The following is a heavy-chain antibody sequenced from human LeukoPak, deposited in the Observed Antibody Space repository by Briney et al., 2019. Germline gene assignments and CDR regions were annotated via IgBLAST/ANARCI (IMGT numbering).Heavy chain of an antibody. Sequence: SETLSLTCTVSGGSISSSGYYWGWIRQPPGKGLEWIGSIYSDGNTHYNPSHKSRVAISVDTSKNHFSLKLSSVTAADTAVYYCARVRKGTSGYYSLDQWGQGTLVTVS. CDR3: ARVRKGTSGYYSLDQ. D-gene: IGHD3-22*01. CDR2: IYSDGNT. CDR1: GGSISSSGYY. J-gene: IGHJ4*02. V-gene: IGHV4-39*07.